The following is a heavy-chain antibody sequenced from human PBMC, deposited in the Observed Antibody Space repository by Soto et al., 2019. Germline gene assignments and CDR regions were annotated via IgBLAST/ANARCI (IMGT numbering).Heavy chain of an antibody. CDR3: ARVWYYDSSGYYPSDAFDI. Sequence: QVQLVQSGAEVKKPGSSVKVSCKASGGTFSSYAISWVRQAPGQGLEWMGGIIPIFGTANYAQKFQGRVTITADESTSTAYMELSSLRSEDTAVYYCARVWYYDSSGYYPSDAFDIWGQGTMVTVSS. CDR2: IIPIFGTA. CDR1: GGTFSSYA. J-gene: IGHJ3*02. D-gene: IGHD3-22*01. V-gene: IGHV1-69*01.